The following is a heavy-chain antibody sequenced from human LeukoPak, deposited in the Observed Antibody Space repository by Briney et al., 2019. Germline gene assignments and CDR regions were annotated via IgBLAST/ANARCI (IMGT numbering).Heavy chain of an antibody. CDR1: GDSVSSNSAA. Sequence: SQTLTLTCAISGDSVSSNSAAWNWIRQSPSRVLEWLGRTYYRSKWYNDYAVSVKSRITINADTSKNQFSLQLNSVTPEDTAVYYCASTSARITMIVVVIPLFDYWGQGTLVTVSS. CDR3: ASTSARITMIVVVIPLFDY. D-gene: IGHD3-22*01. CDR2: TYYRSKWYN. V-gene: IGHV6-1*01. J-gene: IGHJ4*02.